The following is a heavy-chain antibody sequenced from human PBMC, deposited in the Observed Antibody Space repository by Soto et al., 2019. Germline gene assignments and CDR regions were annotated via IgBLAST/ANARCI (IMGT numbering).Heavy chain of an antibody. CDR1: TGSMGTYY. Sequence: LSLTCSVSTGSMGTYYWTWIRQSPGKGLEWIGQISHTGRTKYNPSLESRVTISVDTSRKQFSLKLTSVTAADTALYYCARDDTTGLFDFWGQGTLVTVSS. V-gene: IGHV4-59*01. CDR3: ARDDTTGLFDF. CDR2: ISHTGRT. D-gene: IGHD4-17*01. J-gene: IGHJ4*02.